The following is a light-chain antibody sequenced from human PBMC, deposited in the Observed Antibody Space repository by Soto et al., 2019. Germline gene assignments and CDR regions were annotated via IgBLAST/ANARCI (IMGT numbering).Light chain of an antibody. CDR1: QRVSSY. CDR3: QQRSNWPPIT. CDR2: DAS. Sequence: EMVLTPSPATLSLSAGENANLXXRTSQRVSSYLAWYQQKPGQAPRLXXYDASNRATGIPARFSGSGSGTDFTLTISSLEPEDFAVYYCQQRSNWPPITFGQGTRLEIK. V-gene: IGKV3-11*01. J-gene: IGKJ5*01.